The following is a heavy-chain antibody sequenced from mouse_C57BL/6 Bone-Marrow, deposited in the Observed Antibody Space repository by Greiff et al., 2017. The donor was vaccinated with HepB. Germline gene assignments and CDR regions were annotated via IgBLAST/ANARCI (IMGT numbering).Heavy chain of an antibody. D-gene: IGHD1-1*01. V-gene: IGHV5-12*01. CDR3: ARRPTVVADAMDY. CDR1: GFTFSDYY. J-gene: IGHJ4*01. Sequence: EVQLVESGGGLVQPGGSLQLSCAASGFTFSDYYMYWVRQTPEKRLEWVAYISNGGGSTYYPDTVKGRFTISRDNAKNTLYLQMSRLKSEDTAMYYCARRPTVVADAMDYWGQGTSVTVSS. CDR2: ISNGGGST.